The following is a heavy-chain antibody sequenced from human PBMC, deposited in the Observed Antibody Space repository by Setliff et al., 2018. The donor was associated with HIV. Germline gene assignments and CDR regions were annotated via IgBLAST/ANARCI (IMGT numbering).Heavy chain of an antibody. CDR1: GYGYSTFD. CDR3: AKPTSGMYPRAFDL. CDR2: VSPDGYEK. D-gene: IGHD1-26*01. Sequence: PGGSLRLSCAAFGYGYSTFDMDWARQTPGKGLEWVADVSPDGYEKRYADFAKGRFTVSRDNSKNILFLQMDSLGAEDTGIYYCAKPTSGMYPRAFDLWGRGTVVTVS. J-gene: IGHJ3*01. V-gene: IGHV3-23*01.